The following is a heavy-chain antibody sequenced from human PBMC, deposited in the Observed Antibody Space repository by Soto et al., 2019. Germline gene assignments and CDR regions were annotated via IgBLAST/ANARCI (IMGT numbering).Heavy chain of an antibody. J-gene: IGHJ4*02. CDR1: GFTFSSYE. D-gene: IGHD1-1*01. V-gene: IGHV3-48*03. CDR3: ARTGQRPYYFDY. CDR2: ISSSGSTI. Sequence: EVQLVESGGGLVQPGGSLRLSCAASGFTFSSYEMNWVRQAPGKGLEWVSYISSSGSTIYYADSVKGRFTISRDNAKNSLYLQMNSLRAEDTAVYYCARTGQRPYYFDYWGQGTLVTVSS.